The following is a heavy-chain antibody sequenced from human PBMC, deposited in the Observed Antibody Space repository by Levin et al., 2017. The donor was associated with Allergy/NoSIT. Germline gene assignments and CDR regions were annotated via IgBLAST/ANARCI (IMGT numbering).Heavy chain of an antibody. Sequence: ASVKVSCAASGFTFSSYPMNWVRQAPGKGLEWVSSISSRSSYIYYADSVKGRFTISRDNAKNSLYLQMNSLRAEDTAVYYCASDGLKGALTYHWGQGTLVTVSS. V-gene: IGHV3-21*01. CDR3: ASDGLKGALTYH. D-gene: IGHD1-26*01. CDR1: GFTFSSYP. CDR2: ISSRSSYI. J-gene: IGHJ5*02.